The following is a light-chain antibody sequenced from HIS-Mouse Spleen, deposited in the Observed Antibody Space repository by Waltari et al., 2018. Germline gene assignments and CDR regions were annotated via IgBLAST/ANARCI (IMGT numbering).Light chain of an antibody. CDR3: AAWDDSLSGYV. Sequence: QSVLTQPPSASGTPGQRVTISCSGRSSNSGSNYVYWYQQLPGTAPNLLIYRNNQRPSGVPARFSGSKSGTSASLAISGLRSEDEADYYCAAWDDSLSGYVFGTGTKVTVL. V-gene: IGLV1-47*01. J-gene: IGLJ1*01. CDR1: SSNSGSNY. CDR2: RNN.